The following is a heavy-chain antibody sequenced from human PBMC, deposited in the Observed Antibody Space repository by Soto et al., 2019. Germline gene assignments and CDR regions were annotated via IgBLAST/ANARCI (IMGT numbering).Heavy chain of an antibody. CDR3: ARELCGDYAIES. J-gene: IGHJ4*02. CDR1: GFTFSSYS. CDR2: IGGSSDSI. D-gene: IGHD4-17*01. V-gene: IGHV3-21*01. Sequence: GGSLRLSCAASGFTFSSYSMNWVRQAPGKGLEWVSSIGGSSDSISYADSVKGRFTISRDNAQMSLYLQMSSLRAEDTAVYYCARELCGDYAIESWDQGTLVTVSS.